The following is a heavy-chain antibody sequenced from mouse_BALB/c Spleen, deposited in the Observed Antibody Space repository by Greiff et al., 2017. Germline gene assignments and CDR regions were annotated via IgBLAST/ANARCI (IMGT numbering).Heavy chain of an antibody. CDR2: ILPGSGST. D-gene: IGHD2-4*01. V-gene: IGHV1-9*01. J-gene: IGHJ3*01. CDR1: GYTFSSYW. Sequence: QVQLQQSGAELMKPGASVKISCKATGYTFSSYWIEWVKQRPGHGLEWIGEILPGSGSTNYNEKFKGKATFTADTSSNTAYMQLSSLTSEDSAVYYCARSGYDYDVRLAYWGQGTLVTVSA. CDR3: ARSGYDYDVRLAY.